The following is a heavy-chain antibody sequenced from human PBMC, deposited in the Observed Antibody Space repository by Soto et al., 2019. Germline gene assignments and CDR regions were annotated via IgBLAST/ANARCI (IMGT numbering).Heavy chain of an antibody. Sequence: SGPTLVNPTQTLTLTCTFSGFSLTTRPVGVGLIRQPPGQALEWVALIYWDDDKRYNPSLKTRVTITKDTSKNQVVLTMTNMDPVDTATYYCAHRQLYNGAWNEGTFDYWGQGALVTVSS. CDR1: GFSLTTRPVG. CDR2: IYWDDDK. J-gene: IGHJ4*02. CDR3: AHRQLYNGAWNEGTFDY. V-gene: IGHV2-5*02. D-gene: IGHD1-1*01.